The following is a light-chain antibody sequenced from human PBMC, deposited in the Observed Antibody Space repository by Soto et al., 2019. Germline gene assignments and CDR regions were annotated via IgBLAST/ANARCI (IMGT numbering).Light chain of an antibody. CDR2: TNN. CDR1: SSNIGSHT. J-gene: IGLJ1*01. CDR3: PAWDDSLKSYV. V-gene: IGLV1-44*01. Sequence: QSVLTQPPSASGTPGQRVTISCSGSSSNIGSHTLNWYQQVPGTTPQLLIFTNNLRPSGVPDRFSASKSGASASLAISGLQSEDEAEDYCPAWDDSLKSYVFGTGTKLTVL.